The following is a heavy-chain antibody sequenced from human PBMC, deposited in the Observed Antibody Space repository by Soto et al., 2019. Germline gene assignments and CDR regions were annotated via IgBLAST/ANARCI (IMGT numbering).Heavy chain of an antibody. CDR3: ARVFSSGSGWMYYFDF. CDR2: VFHTGGT. D-gene: IGHD6-19*01. CDR1: SDSIAGENW. J-gene: IGHJ4*02. Sequence: QVQLQESGPGLVKPSETLSLTCTVSSDSIAGENWWSWVRQPPGLGLEWIGEVFHTGGTNYNPSLKSRVTMEVDKSKVPFSLKLISATAADTAVYYCARVFSSGSGWMYYFDFWGQGTLVSVSS. V-gene: IGHV4-4*02.